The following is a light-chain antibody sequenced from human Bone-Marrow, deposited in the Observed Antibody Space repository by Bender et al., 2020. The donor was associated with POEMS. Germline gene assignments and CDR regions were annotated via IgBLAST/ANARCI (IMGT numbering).Light chain of an antibody. J-gene: IGLJ3*02. Sequence: QSALTQPASVSGSPGQSITISCTGTSSDIGGYNYVSWYQQHPGKAPKLMILDVNNRPSGVSNRFSGSKSGNTASLTISGLQAEDEADYYCCSYVSGHIWVFGGGTKLTVL. CDR1: SSDIGGYNY. V-gene: IGLV2-14*03. CDR3: CSYVSGHIWV. CDR2: DVN.